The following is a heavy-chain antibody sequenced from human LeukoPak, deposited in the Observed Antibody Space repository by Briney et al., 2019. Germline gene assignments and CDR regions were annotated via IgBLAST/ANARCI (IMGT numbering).Heavy chain of an antibody. Sequence: GGSLRLSCAASGFTFRNYGMQWVRQTPGKGLEWVTLISYDGSDKYYADSVKGRFSISRDNSKNTLYLQMNSLRAEDTAVYYCASLRSGSWTFYNDYWGQGTLVTVSS. D-gene: IGHD3-10*01. V-gene: IGHV3-30*03. J-gene: IGHJ4*02. CDR1: GFTFRNYG. CDR2: ISYDGSDK. CDR3: ASLRSGSWTFYNDY.